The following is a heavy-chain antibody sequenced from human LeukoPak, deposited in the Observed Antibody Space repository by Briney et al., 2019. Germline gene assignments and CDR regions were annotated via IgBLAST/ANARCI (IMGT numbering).Heavy chain of an antibody. CDR3: ARDQAGTTGFDH. D-gene: IGHD1-1*01. V-gene: IGHV1-18*01. CDR2: ISAYNGNT. J-gene: IGHJ5*02. Sequence: ASVKDSCKPSVYTFTSYVISWVRQAPGQGLEWMGWISAYNGNTNYAQKLQGRVTMTTDTPTSTAYMELRSLRSDDTAVDYCARDQAGTTGFDHWGRGTLVTVSS. CDR1: VYTFTSYV.